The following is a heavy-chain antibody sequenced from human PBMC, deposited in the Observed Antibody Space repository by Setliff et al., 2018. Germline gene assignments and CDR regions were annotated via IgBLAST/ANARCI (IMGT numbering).Heavy chain of an antibody. Sequence: PSVQVSCKASGYTLINYGISWVRQAPGQGLEWMGWIGAYTGNTNYAQKFQGRVTMTTDTSTSTAYMELRSLRSDDTAVYYCSRLVRYCTTTTCQSVPGAEVWGQGTLVTVSS. CDR3: SRLVRYCTTTTCQSVPGAEV. V-gene: IGHV1-18*01. CDR2: IGAYTGNT. D-gene: IGHD2-8*01. J-gene: IGHJ4*02. CDR1: GYTLINYG.